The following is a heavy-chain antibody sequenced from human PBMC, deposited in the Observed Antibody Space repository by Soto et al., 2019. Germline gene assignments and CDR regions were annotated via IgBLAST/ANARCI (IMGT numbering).Heavy chain of an antibody. J-gene: IGHJ6*02. CDR1: GCSIRSSNW. CDR2: IYHSGST. V-gene: IGHV4-4*02. CDR3: ARDVWGDTTSGPYYYYRMDV. D-gene: IGHD3-16*01. Sequence: SDTRFINCAFSGCSIRSSNWWGWVRQPPGKGLVWIGEIYHSGSTNYNPSLKSRVTKSVDKSKNQFSLKLSSVTAADTAVYYCARDVWGDTTSGPYYYYRMDVWGQGTTVT.